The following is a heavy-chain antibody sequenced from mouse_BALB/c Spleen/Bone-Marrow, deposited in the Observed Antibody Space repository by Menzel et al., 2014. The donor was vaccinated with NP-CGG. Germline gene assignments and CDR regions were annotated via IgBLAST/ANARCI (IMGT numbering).Heavy chain of an antibody. V-gene: IGHV2-6-7*01. CDR3: ARDDFDY. J-gene: IGHJ2*01. Sequence: VQLQESGPGLVSPSQSLSITCTVSGFSLTGYGLNWVRQPPGKGLEWLGMIWGDGGTDYNSALKSRLSISKDNSKSQVFLKMNSLQTDDTARYYCARDDFDYWGQGTTLTVSS. CDR2: IWGDGGT. CDR1: GFSLTGYG.